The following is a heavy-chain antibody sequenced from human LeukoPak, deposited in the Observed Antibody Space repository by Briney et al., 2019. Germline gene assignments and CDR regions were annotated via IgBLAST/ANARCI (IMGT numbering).Heavy chain of an antibody. D-gene: IGHD3-3*01. CDR2: ISYDGSNK. Sequence: GGSLRLSCAASGFTFSSYGMHWVRQAPGKGLEWVAVISYDGSNKYYADSVKGRFTISRDNSKNTLYLQMNSLRVEDTAVYYCAKGSLNYDVWSGYKDWGQGTLVTVSS. CDR1: GFTFSSYG. V-gene: IGHV3-30*18. J-gene: IGHJ4*02. CDR3: AKGSLNYDVWSGYKD.